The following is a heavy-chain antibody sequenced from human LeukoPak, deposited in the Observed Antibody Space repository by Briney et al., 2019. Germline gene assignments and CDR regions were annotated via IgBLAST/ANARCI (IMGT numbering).Heavy chain of an antibody. J-gene: IGHJ4*02. CDR2: INRDGSEK. CDR3: AREAWRVFDY. V-gene: IGHV3-7*03. Sequence: PGGSLRLSCAASGFTFSTYWMSWVRQAPGKGLEWVANINRDGSEKYYVDSVKGRFTISRDSAKNSLYLQMNSLRAEDTAVYYCAREAWRVFDYWGQGTLATVSS. CDR1: GFTFSTYW.